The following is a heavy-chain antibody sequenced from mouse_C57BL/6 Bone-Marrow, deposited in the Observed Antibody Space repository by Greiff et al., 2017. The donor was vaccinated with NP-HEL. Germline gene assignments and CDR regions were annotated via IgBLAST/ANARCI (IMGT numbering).Heavy chain of an antibody. D-gene: IGHD1-1*01. V-gene: IGHV5-16*01. J-gene: IGHJ1*03. CDR2: INYDGSST. Sequence: EVKLVESEGGLVQPGSSMKLSCTASGFTFSDYYMAWVRQVPEKGLEWVANINYDGSSTYYLDSLKNRFIISRDNAKNILYLQMSSLKSEDTATYYCARNYYGRGDWYFDVWGTGTTVTVSS. CDR1: GFTFSDYY. CDR3: ARNYYGRGDWYFDV.